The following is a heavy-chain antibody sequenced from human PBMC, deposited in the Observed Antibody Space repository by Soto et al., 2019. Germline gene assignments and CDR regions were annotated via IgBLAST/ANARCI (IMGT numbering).Heavy chain of an antibody. CDR2: IIPIFGTA. J-gene: IGHJ6*02. CDR3: ARPNYDFWSGYYSGMDV. V-gene: IGHV1-69*13. D-gene: IGHD3-3*01. Sequence: SVKVSCKASGGTFSSYAISWVRQAPGQGLEWMGGIIPIFGTANYAQKFKGRVTITADESTSTAYMELRSLRTEDTSVYYCARPNYDFWSGYYSGMDVWGQGTTVTVSS. CDR1: GGTFSSYA.